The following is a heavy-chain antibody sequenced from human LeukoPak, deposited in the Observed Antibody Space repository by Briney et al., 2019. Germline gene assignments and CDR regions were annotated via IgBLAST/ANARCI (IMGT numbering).Heavy chain of an antibody. CDR3: ARASGSGYRVPLNY. V-gene: IGHV3-66*01. CDR2: IYSGGST. D-gene: IGHD3-22*01. CDR1: GFTFSSYG. Sequence: GGSLRLSCAASGFTFSSYGMHWVRQAPGKGLEWVSVIYSGGSTYYADSVKGRFTISRDNSKNTLYLQMNSLRAEDTAVYYCARASGSGYRVPLNYWGQGTLVTVSS. J-gene: IGHJ4*02.